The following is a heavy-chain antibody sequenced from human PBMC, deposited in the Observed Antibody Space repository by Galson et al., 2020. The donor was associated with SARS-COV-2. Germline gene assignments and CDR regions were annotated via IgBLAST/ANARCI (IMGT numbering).Heavy chain of an antibody. Sequence: GGSLRLSCGGSGFIFSVYAMNWVRQAPGKGLEWVATIDSSGGFIYYQDSVQGRFTISRDNSKYTVFLQMNSLRAEDTDGYYCGKTLVGNGCYVDVWGKGTMVTVSS. V-gene: IGHV3-23*01. J-gene: IGHJ6*03. CDR1: GFIFSVYA. D-gene: IGHD2-2*01. CDR3: GKTLVGNGCYVDV. CDR2: IDSSGGFI.